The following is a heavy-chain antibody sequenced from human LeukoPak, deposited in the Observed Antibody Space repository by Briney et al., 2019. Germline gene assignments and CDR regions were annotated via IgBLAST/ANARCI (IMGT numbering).Heavy chain of an antibody. CDR3: AREYLPLVISDWYFDL. Sequence: GSLRLSCAASGFTFSSYWMSWIRQPPGKGLEWIGYIYYSGSTNYNPSLKSRVTISVDTSKNQFSLKLSSVTAAAPAVHYCAREYLPLVISDWYFDLWGRGTLVTVSS. CDR2: IYYSGST. V-gene: IGHV4-59*01. CDR1: GFTFSSYW. J-gene: IGHJ2*01. D-gene: IGHD4-23*01.